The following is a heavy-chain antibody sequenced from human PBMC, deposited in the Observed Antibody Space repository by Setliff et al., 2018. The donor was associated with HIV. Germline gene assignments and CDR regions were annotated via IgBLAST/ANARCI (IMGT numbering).Heavy chain of an antibody. V-gene: IGHV3-48*01. Sequence: GGSLRLSCAASGFPFTSFSINWVRQAPGKGLQWVSDISGSGTTIYYADSVKGRFTISRESAKNSLYLQMSNLRPEDTGVYYCLRGSIQVPGLEHMDVCGKGTTVTVSS. CDR1: GFPFTSFS. J-gene: IGHJ6*03. D-gene: IGHD1-1*01. CDR3: LRGSIQVPGLEHMDV. CDR2: ISGSGTTI.